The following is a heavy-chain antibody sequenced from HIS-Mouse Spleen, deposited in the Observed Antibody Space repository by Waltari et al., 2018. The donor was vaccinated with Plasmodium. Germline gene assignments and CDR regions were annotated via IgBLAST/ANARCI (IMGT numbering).Heavy chain of an antibody. CDR1: GFTVSSHS. J-gene: IGHJ3*02. CDR2: IYSGGST. D-gene: IGHD6-6*01. Sequence: EVQLVESGGGLIQPGGSLRLSCAASGFTVSSHSMSWVRQAPGKGLGWVSVIYSGGSTYYADSVKGRFTISRDNSKNTLYLQMNSLRAEDTAVYYCARGMKSSSSAFDIWGQGTMVTVSS. CDR3: ARGMKSSSSAFDI. V-gene: IGHV3-53*01.